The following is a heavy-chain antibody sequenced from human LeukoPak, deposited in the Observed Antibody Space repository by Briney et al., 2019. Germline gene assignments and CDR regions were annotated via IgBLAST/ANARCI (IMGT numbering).Heavy chain of an antibody. CDR3: ARRSVVTAINFDAFDI. Sequence: SETLSLTCTVSGGSISSYYWNWIRQPPGKGLEWIGYIYYTGSTNYNPSLKSRVTISLDTSKNQFSLKLSSVTAADTAVYYCARRSVVTAINFDAFDIWGQGAMVTVSS. D-gene: IGHD2-21*02. CDR2: IYYTGST. V-gene: IGHV4-59*08. CDR1: GGSISSYY. J-gene: IGHJ3*02.